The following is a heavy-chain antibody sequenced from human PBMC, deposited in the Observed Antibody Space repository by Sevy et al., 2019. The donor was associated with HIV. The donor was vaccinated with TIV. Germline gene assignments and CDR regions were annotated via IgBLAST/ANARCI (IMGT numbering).Heavy chain of an antibody. Sequence: ASVKVSCKASGYTITRYYMHWVRQAPGQGLGWMGIINPSDGGTTYAQKFQGRVLMTRDTSTSTVYMELSSLRFDDTAVYYCASYTTGSRGDYWGQGTLVTVSS. CDR3: ASYTTGSRGDY. D-gene: IGHD3-16*01. CDR1: GYTITRYY. CDR2: INPSDGGT. V-gene: IGHV1-46*01. J-gene: IGHJ4*02.